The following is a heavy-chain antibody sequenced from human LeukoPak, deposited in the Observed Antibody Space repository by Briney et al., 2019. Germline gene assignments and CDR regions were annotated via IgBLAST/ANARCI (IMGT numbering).Heavy chain of an antibody. V-gene: IGHV3-7*03. CDR3: AKDTHYDSSGYVDY. CDR2: IKEDGTEK. Sequence: GGSLRLSCAVSGFTFSSYWMSWVRQAPGKGLEWVASIKEDGTEKYYQDSVKGRSTISRDNAKNSLYLQMNSLRAEDAALYYCAKDTHYDSSGYVDYWGQGTLVTVSS. J-gene: IGHJ4*02. D-gene: IGHD3-22*01. CDR1: GFTFSSYW.